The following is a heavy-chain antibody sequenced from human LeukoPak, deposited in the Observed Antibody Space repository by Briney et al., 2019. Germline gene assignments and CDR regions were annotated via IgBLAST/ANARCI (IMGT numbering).Heavy chain of an antibody. CDR1: GYTFTSYD. CDR3: GRWRGYYSDSSGDY. D-gene: IGHD3-22*01. V-gene: IGHV1-8*01. J-gene: IGHJ4*02. CDR2: MNPNSGNT. Sequence: VASVKVSCKASGYTFTSYDINWVRQATGQGLEWMGRMNPNSGNTSYAQKFQGGVTMTRNTSISTAYMELSSLRSEDTAVYYCGRWRGYYSDSSGDYWGQGTLVTVSS.